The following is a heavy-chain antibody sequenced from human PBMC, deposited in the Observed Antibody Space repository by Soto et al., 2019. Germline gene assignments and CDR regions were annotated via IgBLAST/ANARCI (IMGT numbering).Heavy chain of an antibody. V-gene: IGHV3-7*01. CDR3: TGWDGLCSGGSCFFNS. Sequence: EVQLVESGGGLVQSGGSLRLSCIASGFSLTQYWMSWVRQTPRKGLEWVAKINEDGTKRDYMESVDGRFTISRDNAKNSVSLQMNSLRADDTAVYFSTGWDGLCSGGSCFFNSWGQGTLVTVSS. CDR1: GFSLTQYW. J-gene: IGHJ4*02. D-gene: IGHD2-15*01. CDR2: INEDGTKR.